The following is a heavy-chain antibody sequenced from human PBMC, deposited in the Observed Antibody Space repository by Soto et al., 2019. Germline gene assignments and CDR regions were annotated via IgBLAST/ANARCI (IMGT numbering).Heavy chain of an antibody. V-gene: IGHV2-5*02. D-gene: IGHD1-7*01. CDR1: GFSLSTSGVG. Sequence: QITLKESGPTLVKPTQTLTLTCTFSGFSLSTSGVGVGWIRQPPGKALEWLALIYWDDDKRYSPSLKSRLTITKDTPKNQVVLTRTNIDPVDTATYDCAHRLIPNWDSRGAFDYWGQGTLVTVSS. CDR2: IYWDDDK. CDR3: AHRLIPNWDSRGAFDY. J-gene: IGHJ4*02.